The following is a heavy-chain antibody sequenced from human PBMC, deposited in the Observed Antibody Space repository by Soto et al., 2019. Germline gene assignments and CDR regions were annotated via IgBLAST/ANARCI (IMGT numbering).Heavy chain of an antibody. CDR1: GGTFSSYA. CDR2: IIPIFGTA. V-gene: IGHV1-69*12. D-gene: IGHD5-12*01. J-gene: IGHJ6*02. Sequence: QVQLVQSGAEVKKPGSSVKVSCKASGGTFSSYAISWVRQAPGQGLEWMGGIIPIFGTANYAQKFQGRVTITADESTSTAYMELSSLRSEDTAVYYCARLYSGYDYYYYGMDVWGQGTTVTVSS. CDR3: ARLYSGYDYYYYGMDV.